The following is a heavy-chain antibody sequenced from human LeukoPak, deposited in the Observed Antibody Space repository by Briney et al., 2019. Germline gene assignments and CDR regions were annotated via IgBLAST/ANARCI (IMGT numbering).Heavy chain of an antibody. CDR3: AKDDAWLRFGE. J-gene: IGHJ4*02. CDR1: GFTFSSYA. D-gene: IGHD3-10*01. Sequence: GGSLRLSCAASGFTFSSYAMSWVRQAPGKGLEWVSAISASGRSTYYADSVKGRFTISRDNSKNTLYLEVISLTAEDTAVYYCAKDDAWLRFGEWSQGTLVTVSS. V-gene: IGHV3-23*01. CDR2: ISASGRST.